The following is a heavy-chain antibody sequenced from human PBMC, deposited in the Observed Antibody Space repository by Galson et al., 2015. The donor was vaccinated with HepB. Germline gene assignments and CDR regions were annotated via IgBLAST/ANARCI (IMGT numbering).Heavy chain of an antibody. CDR3: ARDGGSGWEFDY. CDR2: INPNSGGT. V-gene: IGHV1-2*04. J-gene: IGHJ4*02. Sequence: SVKVSCKASGYTFTGYYMHWVRQAPGQGLEWMGWINPNSGGTNYAQKFQGWVTMTSDTSISTAYMELSRLRSDDTAVYYCARDGGSGWEFDYWGQGTLVTVSS. CDR1: GYTFTGYY. D-gene: IGHD6-19*01.